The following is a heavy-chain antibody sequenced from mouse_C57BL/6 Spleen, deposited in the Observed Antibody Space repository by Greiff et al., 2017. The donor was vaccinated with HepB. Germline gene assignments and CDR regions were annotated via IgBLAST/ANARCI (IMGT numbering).Heavy chain of an antibody. J-gene: IGHJ1*03. CDR2: IRNKANGYTT. V-gene: IGHV7-3*01. CDR3: ARTTVVAHWYFDV. D-gene: IGHD1-1*01. CDR1: GFTFTDYY. Sequence: EVQLVESGGGLVQPGGSLSLSCAASGFTFTDYYMSWVRQPPGKALEWLGFIRNKANGYTTEYSASVKGRFTISRDNSQSILYLQVNALRAEDSATYYCARTTVVAHWYFDVWGTGTTVTVSS.